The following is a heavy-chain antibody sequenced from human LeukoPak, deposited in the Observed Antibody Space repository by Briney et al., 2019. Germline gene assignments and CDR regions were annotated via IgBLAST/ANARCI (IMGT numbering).Heavy chain of an antibody. V-gene: IGHV1-8*01. CDR2: MNPNSGNT. Sequence: GASVKVSCKASGYTFTSYDINWVRQATGQGLEWMGWMNPNSGNTGYAQKFQGRVTMTRNTSISTAYMELSSLRSEDTAVYYCARRLYCSSTSCCRFAHFDYWGQGTLVTVSS. D-gene: IGHD2-2*01. CDR1: GYTFTSYD. CDR3: ARRLYCSSTSCCRFAHFDY. J-gene: IGHJ4*02.